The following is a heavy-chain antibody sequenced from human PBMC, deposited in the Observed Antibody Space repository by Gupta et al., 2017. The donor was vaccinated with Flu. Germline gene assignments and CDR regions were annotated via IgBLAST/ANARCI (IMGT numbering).Heavy chain of an antibody. CDR3: ARGKIPYTGGWYRGYYFDA. J-gene: IGHJ4*02. CDR1: GGSFSGHY. V-gene: IGHV4-34*01. CDR2: ISSSGGA. Sequence: QVPLQQWGAGLLKPSETLSLTCAFYGGSFSGHYRTWLRPPPGQALQWNGEISSSGGANDTPALKSRVTLAGDSSKNQSALTLTSVTAADTAMYYCARGKIPYTGGWYRGYYFDAWGQGSQGTVAS. D-gene: IGHD6-19*01.